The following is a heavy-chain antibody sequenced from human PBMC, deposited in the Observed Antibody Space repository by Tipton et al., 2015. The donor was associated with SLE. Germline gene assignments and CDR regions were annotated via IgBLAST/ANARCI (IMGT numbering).Heavy chain of an antibody. Sequence: TLCLTCAVYGGSFSGYYWSWIRQPPGKGLEWIGEINHSGSTNYNPSLKSRVTISVDTSKNQFSLKLSSVTAADTAVYYCARKRNGMGIWGQGTMVTVSS. V-gene: IGHV4-34*01. J-gene: IGHJ3*02. CDR2: INHSGST. CDR1: GGSFSGYY. CDR3: ARKRNGMGI. D-gene: IGHD5-24*01.